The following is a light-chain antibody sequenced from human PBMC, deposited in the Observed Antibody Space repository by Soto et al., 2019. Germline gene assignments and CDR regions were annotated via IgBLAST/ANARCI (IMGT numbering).Light chain of an antibody. CDR1: SSDIGGYDY. CDR2: EVR. CDR3: SSYTSNNTPV. J-gene: IGLJ1*01. V-gene: IGLV2-14*01. Sequence: QSVLTQAASVSGSPGQSITISCTGTSSDIGGYDYVSWYQHHPGKAPRLMIYEVRNRPSGVSNRFSGSKSGNTASLTISGLQTEDEADCYCSSYTSNNTPVFGTGTKVTVL.